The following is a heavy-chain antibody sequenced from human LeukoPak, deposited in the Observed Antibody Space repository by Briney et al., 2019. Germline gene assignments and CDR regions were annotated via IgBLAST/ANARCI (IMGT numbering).Heavy chain of an antibody. CDR1: GFTFSSYA. CDR3: ALSYGDYARIDY. D-gene: IGHD4-17*01. J-gene: IGHJ4*02. V-gene: IGHV3-23*01. CDR2: ISGSGGTT. Sequence: GGSLRLSCAASGFTFSSYAMSWVRQAPGKGLEWVTSISGSGGTTYYADSAKGRFTISRDNSRNTLSLHINSLRAEDTAVYHCALSYGDYARIDYWGQGTLVTVSS.